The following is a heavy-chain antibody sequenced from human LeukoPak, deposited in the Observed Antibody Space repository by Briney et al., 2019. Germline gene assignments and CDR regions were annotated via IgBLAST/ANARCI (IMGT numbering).Heavy chain of an antibody. D-gene: IGHD3-22*01. CDR3: ARGVTMIVVVIHDWYFDL. J-gene: IGHJ2*01. Sequence: SETLSLTCAVYGGSFSGYYWSWIRQPPGKGLEWIGSIYYSRSTYYNPSLKSRVTISVDTSKNQFSLKLSSLTAADTAVYYCARGVTMIVVVIHDWYFDLWGRGTLVTVSS. CDR2: IYYSRST. V-gene: IGHV4-34*01. CDR1: GGSFSGYY.